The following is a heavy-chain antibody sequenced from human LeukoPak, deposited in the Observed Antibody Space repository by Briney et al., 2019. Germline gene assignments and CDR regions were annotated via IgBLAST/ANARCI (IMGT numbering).Heavy chain of an antibody. CDR1: GFTFSSYG. D-gene: IGHD5-24*01. Sequence: PGGSLRLSCAASGFTFSSYGMHWVRQAPGKGLEWVAGINWNGGSTGYAASVKGRCTISRDNAKTALYLEMNSLRVEDTAFYYCVRLGRDGYTYGAAYWGQGALVTVSS. CDR3: VRLGRDGYTYGAAY. CDR2: INWNGGST. J-gene: IGHJ1*01. V-gene: IGHV3-20*04.